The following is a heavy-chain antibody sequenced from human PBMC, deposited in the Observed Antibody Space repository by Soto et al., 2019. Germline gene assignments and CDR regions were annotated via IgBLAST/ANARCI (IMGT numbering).Heavy chain of an antibody. CDR1: GGSISSYY. CDR3: GRKVLRLLEWLSRVNWFDH. V-gene: IGHV4-59*12. Sequence: SETLSLTCTVSGGSISSYYWSWIRQPPGKGLEWIGYIYYSGSTNYNPSLKSRVTISVDTSKNQFSLKLSSVTAADTAVYYCGRKVLRLLEWLSRVNWFDHWGQGTLVTVSS. J-gene: IGHJ5*02. CDR2: IYYSGST. D-gene: IGHD3-3*01.